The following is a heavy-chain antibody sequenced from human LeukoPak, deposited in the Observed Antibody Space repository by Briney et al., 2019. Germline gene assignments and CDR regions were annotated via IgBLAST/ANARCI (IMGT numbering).Heavy chain of an antibody. CDR1: GYTFTSYG. Sequence: ASVKVSCKASGYTFTSYGISWVRQAPGQGLEWMGWISAYNGNTNYAQKLQGRVTMTTDTSTSTAYMELRSLRSDDTAVYYCAREFGGYCSSTSCYAFYYYGMDVWGQGTTVTVSS. CDR2: ISAYNGNT. D-gene: IGHD2-2*01. CDR3: AREFGGYCSSTSCYAFYYYGMDV. J-gene: IGHJ6*02. V-gene: IGHV1-18*01.